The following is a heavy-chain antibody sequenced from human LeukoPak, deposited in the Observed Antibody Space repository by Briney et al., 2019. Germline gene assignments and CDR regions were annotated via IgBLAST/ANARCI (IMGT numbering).Heavy chain of an antibody. J-gene: IGHJ6*02. CDR1: GFTFSSYA. D-gene: IGHD3-3*01. V-gene: IGHV3-23*01. CDR3: SKDFGLAYHYDMDV. CDR2: ISGSGGST. Sequence: GGSLRLSCAASGFTFSSYAMSWVRQAPGKGLEWVSAISGSGGSTYYADSVKGRFTISRDNSKNTLYLQRNSLRAEDTAVYYCSKDFGLAYHYDMDVWGQGTTVTVSS.